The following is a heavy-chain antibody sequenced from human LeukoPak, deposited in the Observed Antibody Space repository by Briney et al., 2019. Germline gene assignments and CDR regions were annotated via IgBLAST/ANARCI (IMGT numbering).Heavy chain of an antibody. CDR1: GGSISSGSYY. CDR3: ARPNYGSKYYYYYMDV. CDR2: IYTSGST. V-gene: IGHV4-61*02. J-gene: IGHJ6*03. Sequence: PSETLSLTCTVSGGSISSGSYYWSWIRQPAGKGLEWIGRIYTSGSTNYNPSLKSRVTISVDTPKNQFSLRLSSVTAADTAVYYCARPNYGSKYYYYYMDVWGKGTTVTISS. D-gene: IGHD3-10*01.